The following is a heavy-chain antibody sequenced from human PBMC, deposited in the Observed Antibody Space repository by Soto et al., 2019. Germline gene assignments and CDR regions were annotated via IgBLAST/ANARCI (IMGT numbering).Heavy chain of an antibody. J-gene: IGHJ4*02. CDR3: VKLVGGTADY. D-gene: IGHD1-26*01. V-gene: IGHV4-31*02. CDR2: VTSTGSP. CDR1: GGSITTGNHY. Sequence: PSQTLSLTCAVSGGSITTGNHYWSWIRQLPGQGLQWIGLVTSTGSPHYNPSLQSRGTISLDTSKNQFSLQLNSVTPEDTAVYYCVKLVGGTADYWGQGTPVTVSS.